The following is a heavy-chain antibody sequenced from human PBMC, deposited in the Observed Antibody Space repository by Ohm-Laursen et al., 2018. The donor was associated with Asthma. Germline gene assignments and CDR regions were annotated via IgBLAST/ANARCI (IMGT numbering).Heavy chain of an antibody. Sequence: ASVKVSCKASGYTFTGYYMHWVRQAPGQGLEWMGRINPNSGGTNYAQKFQGRVTMTRDTSISTAYMELSRLRSDDTAVYYCARDPSIVVVPAAISDYYYGMDVWGQGTTVTVSS. CDR2: INPNSGGT. CDR3: ARDPSIVVVPAAISDYYYGMDV. CDR1: GYTFTGYY. V-gene: IGHV1-2*06. J-gene: IGHJ6*02. D-gene: IGHD2-2*01.